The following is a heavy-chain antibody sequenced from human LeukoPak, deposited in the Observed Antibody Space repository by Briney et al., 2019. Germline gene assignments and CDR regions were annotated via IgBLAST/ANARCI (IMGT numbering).Heavy chain of an antibody. D-gene: IGHD5-12*01. CDR3: IAATIPYGIYYFDY. J-gene: IGHJ4*02. V-gene: IGHV1-2*02. CDR1: GYTFTGYY. Sequence: ASVKVSCKASGYTFTGYYMHWVRQAPGQGLEWMGWINPNSGGTNYAQKFQGRVTMTRDTSISTAYMELRSLRSDDTAVYVDIAATIPYGIYYFDYWGQGTLVTVSS. CDR2: INPNSGGT.